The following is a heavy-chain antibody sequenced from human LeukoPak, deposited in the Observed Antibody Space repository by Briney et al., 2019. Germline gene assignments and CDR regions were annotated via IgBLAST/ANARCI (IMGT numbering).Heavy chain of an antibody. CDR1: GGSISTSSYY. V-gene: IGHV4-39*01. Sequence: PSETLSLTCTVSGGSISTSSYYWGWIRQPPGKGLECIGNIYYSGSTYYNPSLKSRVTISGDTSKNQFSMKLSSVTAADTAVYYCARGFRGPNFDYWGQGTLVTVSS. CDR2: IYYSGST. CDR3: ARGFRGPNFDY. J-gene: IGHJ4*02. D-gene: IGHD3-10*01.